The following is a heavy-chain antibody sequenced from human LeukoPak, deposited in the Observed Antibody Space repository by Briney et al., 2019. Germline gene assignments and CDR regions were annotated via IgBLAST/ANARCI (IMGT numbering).Heavy chain of an antibody. CDR1: GYTFTSYG. D-gene: IGHD2-15*01. Sequence: EASVKVSCGASGYTFTSYGISWVRQAPGQGLEWMGWISAYNGNTNYAQKLQGRVTMTTDTSTSTAYMELRSLRSDDTAVYYCARADIVVVVAADYYFDYWGQGTLVTVSS. J-gene: IGHJ4*02. V-gene: IGHV1-18*01. CDR3: ARADIVVVVAADYYFDY. CDR2: ISAYNGNT.